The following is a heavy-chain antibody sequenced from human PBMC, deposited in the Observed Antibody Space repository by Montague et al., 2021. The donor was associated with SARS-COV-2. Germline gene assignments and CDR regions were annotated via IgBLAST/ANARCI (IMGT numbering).Heavy chain of an antibody. D-gene: IGHD5-18*01. J-gene: IGHJ5*02. CDR1: GDSINSDTAF. Sequence: SETLSLTCTVSGDSINSDTAFWGWVRQSPGKGLEWIGSMVYSGRNFYNGALRSRLTISVDTSKNQFSLELRAVTAADTGLYYCARHDHTDFGSPNWFDPWGRGALVTVSS. V-gene: IGHV4-39*01. CDR2: MVYSGRN. CDR3: ARHDHTDFGSPNWFDP.